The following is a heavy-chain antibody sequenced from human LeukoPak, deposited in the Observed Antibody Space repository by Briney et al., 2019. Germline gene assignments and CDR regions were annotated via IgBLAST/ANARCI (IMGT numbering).Heavy chain of an antibody. J-gene: IGHJ4*02. CDR1: GGSFSGYY. V-gene: IGHV4-34*01. CDR2: INHSGST. CDR3: ARGRNSSGWYRY. Sequence: SETLSLTSAVYGGSFSGYYWSWLRQPPGKGLEWLGEINHSGSTNYNTPLKRRVTISVETSKNQFSPKLSSVTAADTAVYYCARGRNSSGWYRYWGQGTLVTVS. D-gene: IGHD6-19*01.